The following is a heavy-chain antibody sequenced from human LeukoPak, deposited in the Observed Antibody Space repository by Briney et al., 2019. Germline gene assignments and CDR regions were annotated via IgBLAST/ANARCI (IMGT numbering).Heavy chain of an antibody. CDR2: INPNNGGT. CDR1: GDTFTDYH. J-gene: IGHJ5*02. V-gene: IGHV1-2*02. Sequence: ASVKVSCKASGDTFTDYHMHWVRQAPGQGLEWMGWINPNNGGTKYAQEFEGRVTMTRDTSISTAYMEVSRLRSDDTAVYYCARGDAFWSASYRYWFDPWGLGTLVTVSS. CDR3: ARGDAFWSASYRYWFDP. D-gene: IGHD3-3*01.